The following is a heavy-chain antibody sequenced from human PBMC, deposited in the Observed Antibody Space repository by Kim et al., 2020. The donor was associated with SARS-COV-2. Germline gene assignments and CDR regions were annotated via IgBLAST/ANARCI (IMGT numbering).Heavy chain of an antibody. Sequence: AQKFQGRVTMTRDTSTSTVYMELSSLRSEDTAVYYCARVGTMIVTGGLDYWGQGTLVTVSS. J-gene: IGHJ4*02. CDR3: ARVGTMIVTGGLDY. D-gene: IGHD3-22*01. V-gene: IGHV1-46*01.